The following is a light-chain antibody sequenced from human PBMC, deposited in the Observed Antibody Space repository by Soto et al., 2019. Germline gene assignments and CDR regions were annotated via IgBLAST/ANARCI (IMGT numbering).Light chain of an antibody. CDR2: GAS. CDR1: KSVSSSY. V-gene: IGKV3-20*01. CDR3: QQYDSSPET. J-gene: IGKJ1*01. Sequence: EIVLTQSPGTLYLSPGERATLSCRASKSVSSSYLAWYQQKPGQAPRLLIYGASSRATGIPDRFSGSGSGTDFTLTISRLEPEDFAVYYCQQYDSSPETFGQGTKVEIK.